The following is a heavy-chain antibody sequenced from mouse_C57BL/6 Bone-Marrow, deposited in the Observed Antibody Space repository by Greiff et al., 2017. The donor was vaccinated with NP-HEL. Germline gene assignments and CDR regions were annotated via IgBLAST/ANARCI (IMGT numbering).Heavy chain of an antibody. CDR1: EYEFPSHD. CDR3: ASTLYYYGSSPYAMDY. Sequence: EVQVVESGGGLVQPGESLKLSCESNEYEFPSHDMSWVRKTPEKRLELVAAINSDGGSTYYPDTMERRFIISRDNTKKTLYLQMSSLRSEDTALYYCASTLYYYGSSPYAMDYWGQGTSVTVSS. J-gene: IGHJ4*01. D-gene: IGHD1-1*01. CDR2: INSDGGST. V-gene: IGHV5-2*01.